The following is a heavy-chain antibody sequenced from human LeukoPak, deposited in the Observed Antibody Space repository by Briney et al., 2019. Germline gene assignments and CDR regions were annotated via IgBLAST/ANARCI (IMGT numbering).Heavy chain of an antibody. CDR1: GIPFSDYY. J-gene: IGHJ4*02. V-gene: IGHV3-11*03. D-gene: IGHD6-13*01. CDR3: AAGTAADF. CDR2: ISSSSSYS. Sequence: GGSLRLSCIVSGIPFSDYYMNWIRQAPGEGLEWISYISSSSSYSDYADSVKGRFTISRDNAKSALYLQLNSLRLEGTAVYYCAAGTAADFWGQGTLVTVSS.